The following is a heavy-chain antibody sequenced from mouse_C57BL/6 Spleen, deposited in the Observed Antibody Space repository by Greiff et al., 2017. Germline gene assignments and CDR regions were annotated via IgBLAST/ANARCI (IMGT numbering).Heavy chain of an antibody. CDR3: AREGSFTTVVPFAY. D-gene: IGHD1-1*01. CDR1: GYTFTSYW. Sequence: QVQLKQPGTELVKPGASVKLSCKASGYTFTSYWMHWVKQRPGQGLEWIGNINPSNGGTNYNEKFKSKATLTVDKSSSTAYMQLSSLTSEDSAVYYCAREGSFTTVVPFAYWGQGTLVTVSA. V-gene: IGHV1-53*01. CDR2: INPSNGGT. J-gene: IGHJ3*01.